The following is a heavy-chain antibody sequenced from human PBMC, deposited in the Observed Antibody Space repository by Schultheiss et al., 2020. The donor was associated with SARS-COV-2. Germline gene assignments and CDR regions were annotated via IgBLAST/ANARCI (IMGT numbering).Heavy chain of an antibody. CDR3: ARDRGDIVVVPAARYYYYYYMDV. J-gene: IGHJ6*03. V-gene: IGHV4-34*01. CDR1: GGSISSYY. CDR2: INHSGST. Sequence: SETLSLTCTVSGGSISSYYWSWIRQPPGKGLEWIGEINHSGSTNYNPSLKSRVTISVDTSKNQFSLKLSSVTAADTAVYYCARDRGDIVVVPAARYYYYYYMDVWGKGTTVTVSS. D-gene: IGHD2-2*01.